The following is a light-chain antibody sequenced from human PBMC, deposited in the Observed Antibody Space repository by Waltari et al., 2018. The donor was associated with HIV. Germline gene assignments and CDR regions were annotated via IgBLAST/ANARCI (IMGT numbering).Light chain of an antibody. CDR3: QSAHNSAVS. Sequence: SYELAQTPSVPLPPGQTAKIMCLGDTLPRNYVYCYQQKAGQAPVMIIFQDAKRPSGIPARFSASSAGPTATLTISGVQAEDEADYFCQSAHNSAVSFGGGTKLTVL. CDR2: QDA. V-gene: IGLV3-25*03. J-gene: IGLJ2*01. CDR1: TLPRNY.